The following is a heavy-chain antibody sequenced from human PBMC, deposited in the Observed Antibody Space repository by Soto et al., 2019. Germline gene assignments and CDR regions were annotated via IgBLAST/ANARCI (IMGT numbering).Heavy chain of an antibody. CDR1: GVSISSFY. Sequence: QVQLQESGPGLVKPSETLSLTCTVSGVSISSFYWSWIRQPPGKGLEWIGYIYYSGSTNYNPSLKSRVTMSVDTSKNQFSLQLSSVTAADTAVYYCARGTPEGSGSDCQHWGQGTLVTVSS. D-gene: IGHD3-10*01. J-gene: IGHJ1*01. V-gene: IGHV4-59*01. CDR2: IYYSGST. CDR3: ARGTPEGSGSDCQH.